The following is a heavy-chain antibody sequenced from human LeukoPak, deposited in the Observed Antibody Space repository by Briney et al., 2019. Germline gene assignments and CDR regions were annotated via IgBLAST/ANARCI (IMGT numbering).Heavy chain of an antibody. CDR2: IIPILGIA. CDR3: ASTDYGDYLYYFDY. CDR1: GGTFSSYT. V-gene: IGHV1-69*02. D-gene: IGHD4-17*01. Sequence: GASVKVSCKASGGTFSSYTISWVRQAPGQGLEWMGRIIPILGIANYAQKFQGRVTITTDESKSTAYMELSSLRSEDTAVYYCASTDYGDYLYYFDYWGQGTLVTVSS. J-gene: IGHJ4*02.